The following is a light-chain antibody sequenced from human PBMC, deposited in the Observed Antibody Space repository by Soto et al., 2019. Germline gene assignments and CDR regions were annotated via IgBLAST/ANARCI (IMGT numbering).Light chain of an antibody. J-gene: IGKJ1*01. Sequence: DIQMTQSPSTLSGSVGDRVTITCRASQTISSWLAWYQQKPGKAPKLLIYKASTLKSGVPSKFSGSGSGTEFTLTISSLKPDDFATYYCQHYNSYSEAFGPGTKVDIK. CDR2: KAS. V-gene: IGKV1-5*03. CDR3: QHYNSYSEA. CDR1: QTISSW.